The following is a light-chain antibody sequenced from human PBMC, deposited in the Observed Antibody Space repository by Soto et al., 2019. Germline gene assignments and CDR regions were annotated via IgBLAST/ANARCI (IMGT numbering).Light chain of an antibody. CDR3: QAWDRSTGV. J-gene: IGLJ1*01. CDR1: KLGDKY. Sequence: SYELTQPPSVSVTPGQTASITCSGDKLGDKYVCWYHQKPGQSPVLVIYQDSKRPSGIPERFSGSNSGNTATLTISGTQPMDEADYYCQAWDRSTGVFGTGTKLTVL. V-gene: IGLV3-1*01. CDR2: QDS.